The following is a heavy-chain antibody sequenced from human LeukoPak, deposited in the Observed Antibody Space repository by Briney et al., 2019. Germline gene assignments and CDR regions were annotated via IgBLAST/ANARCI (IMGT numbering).Heavy chain of an antibody. CDR2: INHSGST. V-gene: IGHV4-34*01. CDR1: GGSFSGYY. Sequence: SETLSLTCAVYGGSFSGYYWSWIRQPPGKGLEWIGEINHSGSTNYNPSLKSRVTISVDTSKNQFSLKLSSVTAADTAVYYCARGSTSSAPEDFDYWGQGTLVTVSS. J-gene: IGHJ4*02. CDR3: ARGSTSSAPEDFDY.